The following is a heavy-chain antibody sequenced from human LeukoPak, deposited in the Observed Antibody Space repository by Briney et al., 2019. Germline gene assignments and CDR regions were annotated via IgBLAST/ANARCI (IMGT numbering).Heavy chain of an antibody. V-gene: IGHV3-30-3*01. CDR1: GFTFSSYA. D-gene: IGHD3-3*01. J-gene: IGHJ4*02. CDR2: ISYDGSNK. Sequence: GGSLRLSCAASGFTFSSYAMHWVRQAPGKGLEWVAVISYDGSNKYYADSVKGRFTISRDNSKNTQYLQMNSLRVEDTAVYYCARGPRDFGVLINYWGQGTLVTVSS. CDR3: ARGPRDFGVLINY.